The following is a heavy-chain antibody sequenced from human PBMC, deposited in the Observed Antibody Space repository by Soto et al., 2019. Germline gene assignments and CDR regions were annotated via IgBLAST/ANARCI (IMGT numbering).Heavy chain of an antibody. CDR3: PANYDDSGGYSAFAY. V-gene: IGHV4-59*01. CDR1: GGYISSYY. D-gene: IGHD3-22*01. CDR2: IYYSGST. J-gene: IGHJ4*02. Sequence: TLETLCLPCTVSGGYISSYYGSWIRQPTGKGLEWIGYIYYSGSTNYNPSLKSRVTISVDTSKNQFSLKLSSVTAADTAVYYCPANYDDSGGYSAFAYWGQGTLVTVSS.